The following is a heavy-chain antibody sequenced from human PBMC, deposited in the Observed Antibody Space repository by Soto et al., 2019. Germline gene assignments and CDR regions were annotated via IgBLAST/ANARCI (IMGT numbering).Heavy chain of an antibody. CDR2: ISAHNGNT. CDR3: ARGRYVDY. J-gene: IGHJ4*02. D-gene: IGHD1-1*01. Sequence: QVHLVQSGAEVKKPGASVKVSCKGSGYTFTSYGITWVRQAPGQGLEWMGWISAHNGNTNYAQKLQGRVTVTTDTSTSTAYLELRSLRADDTAVDYCARGRYVDYWGQGALVTVSS. CDR1: GYTFTSYG. V-gene: IGHV1-18*01.